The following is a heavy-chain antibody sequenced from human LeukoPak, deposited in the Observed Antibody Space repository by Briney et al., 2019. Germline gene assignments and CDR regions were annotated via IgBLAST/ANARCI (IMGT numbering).Heavy chain of an antibody. J-gene: IGHJ4*02. CDR1: GGSISSSSYY. Sequence: SETLSLTCTVSGGSISSSSYYWGWIRQPPGKGLEWLGSIYYSGSTYYNPSLKSRVTISVDTSKNQFSLKLSSVTAADTAVYYCARELVVVPAALDYWGQGTLVTVSS. CDR3: ARELVVVPAALDY. D-gene: IGHD2-2*01. CDR2: IYYSGST. V-gene: IGHV4-39*07.